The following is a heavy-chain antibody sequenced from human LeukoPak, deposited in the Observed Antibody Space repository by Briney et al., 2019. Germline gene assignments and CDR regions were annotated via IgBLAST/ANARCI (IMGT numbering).Heavy chain of an antibody. CDR2: ISWNSGSI. CDR1: GFTFDDYA. V-gene: IGHV3-9*01. J-gene: IGHJ1*01. CDR3: AKGPSYSSGWSAEYFQH. Sequence: GGSLRLSCAASGFTFDDYAMHWVRQAPGKGLEWVSGISWNSGSIAYADSVKGRFTISRDNAKNSLYLQMNSLRAEDTALYYCAKGPSYSSGWSAEYFQHWGPGTLVTVSS. D-gene: IGHD6-19*01.